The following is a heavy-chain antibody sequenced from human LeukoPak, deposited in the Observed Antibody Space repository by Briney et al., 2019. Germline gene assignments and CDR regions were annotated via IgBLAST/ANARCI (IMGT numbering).Heavy chain of an antibody. V-gene: IGHV1-2*02. CDR2: INPNSGGT. CDR3: ARDFTNPTSYYYYGMDV. CDR1: GYTFTGYY. Sequence: ASVKVSCKASGYTFTGYYMHWVRQAPGQGLEWMGSINPNSGGTNYAQKFQGRVTMTRDTSISTAYMELSRLRSDDTAVYYCARDFTNPTSYYYYGMDVWGQGTTVTVSS. J-gene: IGHJ6*02. D-gene: IGHD2-2*01.